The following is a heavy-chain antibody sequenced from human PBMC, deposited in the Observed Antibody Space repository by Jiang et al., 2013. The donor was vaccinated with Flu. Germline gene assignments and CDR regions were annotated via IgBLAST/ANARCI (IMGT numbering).Heavy chain of an antibody. D-gene: IGHD3-10*01. Sequence: GMRVTWIRQPPGKALEWLALIYWNDGKRYSPSLKSRMTIAKDTSRNQVVLTMTNMDPVDTATYYCAHRQLSSLWFGEVFDYWGQGTLVTVSS. J-gene: IGHJ4*02. V-gene: IGHV2-5*08. CDR2: IYWNDGK. CDR3: AHRQLSSLWFGEVFDY. CDR1: GMR.